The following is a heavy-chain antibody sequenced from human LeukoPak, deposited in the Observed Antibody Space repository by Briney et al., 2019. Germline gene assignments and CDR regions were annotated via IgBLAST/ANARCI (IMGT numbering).Heavy chain of an antibody. V-gene: IGHV1-69*05. CDR1: GGTFSSYA. Sequence: SVKVSCKASGGTFSSYAISWVRQAPGQGLEWMGGIIPMFGTAHYAQKCQGRVTITTDESTSTAYMELSRLRSEHTAVYYCARDLGMRGYYYMDVWGKGTTVTVSS. J-gene: IGHJ6*03. CDR2: IIPMFGTA. CDR3: ARDLGMRGYYYMDV.